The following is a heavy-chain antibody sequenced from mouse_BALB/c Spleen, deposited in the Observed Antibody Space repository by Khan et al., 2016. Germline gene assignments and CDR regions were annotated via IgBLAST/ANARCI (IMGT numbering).Heavy chain of an antibody. CDR1: GFTFNTYA. D-gene: IGHD2-2*01. J-gene: IGHJ1*01. Sequence: EVQLVESGGGLVQPKGSLKLSCAVSGFTFNTYAMNWVRQAPGKGLEWVARIRSKSDNYAIYYADSVKDRFTISRDDSQNMLYLQMNNLKTEDTAMYYSVRHGYPVYWYFDVWGAGTTVTVSS. CDR2: IRSKSDNYAI. CDR3: VRHGYPVYWYFDV. V-gene: IGHV10-1*02.